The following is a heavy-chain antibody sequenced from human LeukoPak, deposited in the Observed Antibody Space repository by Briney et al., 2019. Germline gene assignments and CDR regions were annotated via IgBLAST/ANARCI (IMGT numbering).Heavy chain of an antibody. CDR3: ARDFVGYSSGWYYFDY. V-gene: IGHV4-39*07. D-gene: IGHD6-19*01. J-gene: IGHJ4*02. CDR2: IYYSGST. Sequence: SETLSLTCTVSGGSISSSSYYWGWIRQPPGKGLEWIGSIYYSGSTYYNPSLKSRVTISVDTSKNQFSLKLSSVTAADTAVYYCARDFVGYSSGWYYFDYWGQGTLVTVSS. CDR1: GGSISSSSYY.